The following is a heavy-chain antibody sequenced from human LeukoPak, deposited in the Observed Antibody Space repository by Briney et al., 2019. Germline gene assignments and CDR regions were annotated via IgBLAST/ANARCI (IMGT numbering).Heavy chain of an antibody. CDR1: GFTFSGSA. CDR3: TRDNGRTTMVRGVTYYYYYGMDV. D-gene: IGHD3-10*01. V-gene: IGHV3-73*01. CDR2: IRSKANSYAT. J-gene: IGHJ6*04. Sequence: GGSLRLSCAASGFTFSGSAMHWVRQASGKGLEWVGRIRSKANSYATAYAASVKGRFTISRDDSKNTAYLQMNSLKTEDTAVYYCTRDNGRTTMVRGVTYYYYYGMDVWGKGTTVTVSS.